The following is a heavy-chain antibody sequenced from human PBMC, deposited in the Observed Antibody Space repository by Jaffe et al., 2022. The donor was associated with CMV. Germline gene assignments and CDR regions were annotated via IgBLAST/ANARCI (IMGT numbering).Heavy chain of an antibody. D-gene: IGHD5-18*01. CDR2: IIPILGIP. CDR3: ARDQLGALPGYTYGPGYMDV. Sequence: QVQLVQSGAEVKKPGSSVKVSCKASGGKFSSYAISWVRQAPGQGLEWMGRIIPILGIPNYAQKFQGRVTITAAKSTSTAYMELSSLRSEDTAVYYCARDQLGALPGYTYGPGYMDVWGKGTTVTVSS. CDR1: GGKFSSYA. J-gene: IGHJ6*03. V-gene: IGHV1-69*09.